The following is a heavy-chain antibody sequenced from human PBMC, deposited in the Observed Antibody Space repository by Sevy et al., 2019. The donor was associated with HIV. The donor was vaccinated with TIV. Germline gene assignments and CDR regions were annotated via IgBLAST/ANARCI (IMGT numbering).Heavy chain of an antibody. J-gene: IGHJ4*02. CDR1: GFTFSDHY. CDR2: TRNKADGYTT. CDR3: ATHAGIAAAGRVFDY. D-gene: IGHD6-13*01. V-gene: IGHV3-72*01. Sequence: GGSLRLSCVAPGFTFSDHYMEWVRQAPGKGLEWVGRTRNKADGYTTEYAASVKGRFTMSRDESKNSLYVQMNSLKAEDTAIYYCATHAGIAAAGRVFDYWGQGTLVTVSS.